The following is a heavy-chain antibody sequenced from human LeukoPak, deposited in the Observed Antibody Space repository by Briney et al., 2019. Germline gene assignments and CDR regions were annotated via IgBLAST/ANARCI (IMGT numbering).Heavy chain of an antibody. CDR1: GYTFTSYD. CDR2: RNPNRGNT. CDR3: ARGHSYDSSGYVDY. V-gene: IGHV1-8*02. J-gene: IGHJ4*02. D-gene: IGHD3-22*01. Sequence: GASVKVSRKASGYTFTSYDINWVRQPTGQGLEWMGWRNPNRGNTGYAQKFQGRVTITRNTSISTADMELSSLRSEDTAVYYCARGHSYDSSGYVDYWGQGTLVTVSS.